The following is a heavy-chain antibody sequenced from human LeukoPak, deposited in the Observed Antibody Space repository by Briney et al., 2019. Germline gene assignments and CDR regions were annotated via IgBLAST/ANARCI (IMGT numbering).Heavy chain of an antibody. V-gene: IGHV4-59*12. CDR3: ARDSYSSTWSPSYYFDY. CDR2: VYHSGST. Sequence: PSETLSLTCTVSGGSIRTYYWSWIRQSPGKGLEWIGYVYHSGSTNYNPSLRSRATISVDTSENQFSLRLISVTAADTAMYYCARDSYSSTWSPSYYFDYWGQGTLVTVSS. CDR1: GGSIRTYY. J-gene: IGHJ4*02. D-gene: IGHD6-13*01.